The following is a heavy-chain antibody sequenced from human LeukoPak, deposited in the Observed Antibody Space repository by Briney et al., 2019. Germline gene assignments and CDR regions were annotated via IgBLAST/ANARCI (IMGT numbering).Heavy chain of an antibody. V-gene: IGHV3-48*03. Sequence: GGSLRLSCAASGFTFSSYEMNWVRQAPGKGLEWVSYISSSGSTIYYADSVKGRFTISRDNAKNSLYLQMNSLRAEDTAVYYCAKDRSYLNPYYFDYWGQGTLVTVSS. CDR3: AKDRSYLNPYYFDY. J-gene: IGHJ4*02. CDR2: ISSSGSTI. D-gene: IGHD3-16*02. CDR1: GFTFSSYE.